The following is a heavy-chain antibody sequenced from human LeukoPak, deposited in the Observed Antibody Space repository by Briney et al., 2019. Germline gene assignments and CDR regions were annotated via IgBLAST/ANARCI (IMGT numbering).Heavy chain of an antibody. V-gene: IGHV3-7*01. Sequence: GGSLRLSCAASGFTFGSYWMSWARQAPGKGLEWVANIKQDGSEKYYVDSVKGRFTIARDNAKNSLYLQMNSLRAEDTAVYYCASFAGYYYYMDVWGKGTTVTVSS. J-gene: IGHJ6*03. CDR1: GFTFGSYW. D-gene: IGHD1-14*01. CDR2: IKQDGSEK. CDR3: ASFAGYYYYMDV.